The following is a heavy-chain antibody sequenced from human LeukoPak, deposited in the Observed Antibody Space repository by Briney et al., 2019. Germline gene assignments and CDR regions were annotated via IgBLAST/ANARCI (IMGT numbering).Heavy chain of an antibody. Sequence: SETLSPTCTVSGGSISSYYWSWIRQPAGMGLEWIGRIYTSGGTNYNPSLKSRVTMSVDTSKNQFSLKLSSVTAADTAVYYCARSGYSYGYYFDYWGQGTLVTVSS. D-gene: IGHD5-18*01. CDR3: ARSGYSYGYYFDY. J-gene: IGHJ4*02. CDR1: GGSISSYY. V-gene: IGHV4-4*07. CDR2: IYTSGGT.